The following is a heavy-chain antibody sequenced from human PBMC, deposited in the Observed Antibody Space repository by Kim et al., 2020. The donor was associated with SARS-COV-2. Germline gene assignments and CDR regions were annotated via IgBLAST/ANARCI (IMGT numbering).Heavy chain of an antibody. CDR2: IIPIFGTA. J-gene: IGHJ6*02. V-gene: IGHV1-69*06. D-gene: IGHD6-19*01. CDR3: ARAQGSGPTAYYYGMDV. Sequence: SVKVSCKPSGGTFSSYAISWVRQAPGQGLEWMGGIIPIFGTANYAQKFQGRVTITADKSTSTAYMELSSLRSEDTAVYYCARAQGSGPTAYYYGMDVWGQGTTVTVSS. CDR1: GGTFSSYA.